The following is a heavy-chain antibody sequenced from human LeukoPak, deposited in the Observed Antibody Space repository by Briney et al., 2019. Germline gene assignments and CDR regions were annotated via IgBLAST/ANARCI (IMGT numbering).Heavy chain of an antibody. CDR1: GFTFSSYW. CDR2: IKQDGSEK. J-gene: IGHJ6*02. CDR3: ARGPIFDCSGGSCYSDYYYYYGMDV. D-gene: IGHD2-15*01. V-gene: IGHV3-7*01. Sequence: PGGSLRLSCAASGFTFSSYWMSWVRQALGKGLEWVANIKQDGSEKYYVDSVKGRFTISRDNAKNSLYLQMNSLRAEDTAVYYCARGPIFDCSGGSCYSDYYYYYGMDVWGQGTTVTVSS.